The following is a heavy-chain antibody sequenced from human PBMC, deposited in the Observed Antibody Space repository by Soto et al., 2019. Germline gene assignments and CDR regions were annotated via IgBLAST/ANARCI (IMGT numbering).Heavy chain of an antibody. J-gene: IGHJ4*02. Sequence: QVQLQESGPRLVKPSGTLSLTCSVSGGSIRTDTWWSWVRQTPRKGLEWIGEAYNSGNTAYNPSPKGRATISVDRSKNRFPLNVNSVTAADTAVYYCARGYGDYEEWGQGTLVTVS. V-gene: IGHV4-4*02. CDR1: GGSIRTDTW. D-gene: IGHD4-17*01. CDR3: ARGYGDYEE. CDR2: AYNSGNT.